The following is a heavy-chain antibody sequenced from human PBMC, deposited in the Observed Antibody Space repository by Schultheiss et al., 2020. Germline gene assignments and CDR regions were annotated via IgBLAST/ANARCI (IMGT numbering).Heavy chain of an antibody. CDR2: IWYDGSNK. J-gene: IGHJ6*03. CDR1: GFTFSSYG. V-gene: IGHV3-33*08. Sequence: GSLRLSCAASGFTFSSYGMHWVRQAPGKGLEWVAVIWYDGSNKYYADSVKGRFTISRDNSKNTLYLQMNSLRAEDTAVYYCARGKYYYYYMDVWGKGTTVTVSS. CDR3: ARGKYYYYYMDV.